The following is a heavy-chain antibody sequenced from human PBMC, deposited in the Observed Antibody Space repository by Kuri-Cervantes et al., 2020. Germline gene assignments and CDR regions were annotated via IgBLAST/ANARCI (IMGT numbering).Heavy chain of an antibody. CDR2: INPNSGTT. V-gene: IGHV1-2*04. D-gene: IGHD3-22*01. CDR1: GYTFTGYY. CDR3: ATTVHYYYDTSGPDAFDI. Sequence: VKVSCKASGYTFTGYYIHWVRQAPGQGLEWMGWINPNSGTTNYAQKFQGWVTMTRDTSINTAYMELNRLRSDDTAVYYCATTVHYYYDTSGPDAFDIWGQGTMVTVSS. J-gene: IGHJ3*02.